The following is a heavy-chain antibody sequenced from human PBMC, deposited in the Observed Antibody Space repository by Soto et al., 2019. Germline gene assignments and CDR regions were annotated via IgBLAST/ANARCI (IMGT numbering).Heavy chain of an antibody. V-gene: IGHV3-66*01. CDR1: GITVSSNY. CDR2: IYGGGST. CDR3: AKDPFDYPYGMAV. J-gene: IGHJ6*02. Sequence: EVQLVESGGGLVQPGGSLRLSCVGSGITVSSNYMTWVRQAPGKGLEFVSIIYGGGSTYYADSVKGRFTISRDNSKNTLYLQMSSLRAEDTAVYYCAKDPFDYPYGMAVWGQGTTVIVSS. D-gene: IGHD5-12*01.